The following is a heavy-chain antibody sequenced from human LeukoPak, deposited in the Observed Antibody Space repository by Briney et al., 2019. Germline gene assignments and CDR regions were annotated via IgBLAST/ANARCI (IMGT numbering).Heavy chain of an antibody. J-gene: IGHJ3*02. CDR3: AREIAAAGTGGHDAFDI. Sequence: GGSLRLSCAASGFTFSSYAMNWVRQAPGKGLEWVLSISSSSSYIYYADSVKGRFTISRDNAKNSLYLQMNSLRAEDTAVYYCAREIAAAGTGGHDAFDIWGQGTMVTVSS. CDR2: ISSSSSYI. CDR1: GFTFSSYA. D-gene: IGHD6-13*01. V-gene: IGHV3-21*01.